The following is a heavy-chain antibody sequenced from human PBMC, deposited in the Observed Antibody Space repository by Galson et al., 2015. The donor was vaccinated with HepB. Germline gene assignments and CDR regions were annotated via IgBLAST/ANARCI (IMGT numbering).Heavy chain of an antibody. D-gene: IGHD5-18*01. V-gene: IGHV3-30*04. J-gene: IGHJ4*02. CDR2: ISYDGSNK. CDR3: ASEVGTRGYSYGYVY. Sequence: SLRLSCAASGFTFSSYAMHWVRQAPGKGLEWVAVISYDGSNKYYADSVKGRFTISRDNSKNTLYLQMNSLRAEDTAVYYCASEVGTRGYSYGYVYWGQGTLVTVSA. CDR1: GFTFSSYA.